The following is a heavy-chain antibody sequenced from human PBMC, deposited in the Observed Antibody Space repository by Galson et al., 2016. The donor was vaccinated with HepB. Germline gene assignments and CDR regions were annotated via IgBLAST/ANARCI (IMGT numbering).Heavy chain of an antibody. Sequence: SLRLSCAASGFTFSTYGMHWVRQAPGKGLEWVAAISYDGNNKYYAESVKGRFTISRDNSKNTLHPQMNSLRAEDTAVYYCAKVRRLHGDYSGYFDYWGQGTLVTVSS. J-gene: IGHJ4*02. CDR3: AKVRRLHGDYSGYFDY. CDR2: ISYDGNNK. D-gene: IGHD4-17*01. V-gene: IGHV3-30*18. CDR1: GFTFSTYG.